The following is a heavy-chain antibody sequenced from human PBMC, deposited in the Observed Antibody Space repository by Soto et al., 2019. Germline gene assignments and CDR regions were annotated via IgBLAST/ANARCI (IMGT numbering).Heavy chain of an antibody. D-gene: IGHD4-17*01. J-gene: IGHJ4*02. Sequence: QVQLVQSGAEVKKPGASVKVSCKAPGYPFGGYAIGWVRQAPGQGLEWMGWVSAHTGDSGYAQRFQGRVTLTTETSTSTAYMELRGLRSDDTAVYYCARPSTSYGDYGWSLAYWGQGTLVTVSS. CDR3: ARPSTSYGDYGWSLAY. CDR1: GYPFGGYA. CDR2: VSAHTGDS. V-gene: IGHV1-18*01.